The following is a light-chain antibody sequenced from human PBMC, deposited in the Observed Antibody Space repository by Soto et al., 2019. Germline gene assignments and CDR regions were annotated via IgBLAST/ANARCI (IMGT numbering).Light chain of an antibody. J-gene: IGLJ2*01. CDR2: DVS. CDR1: SSDVGGYKY. V-gene: IGLV2-11*01. Sequence: QSALAQPRSVSGSPGQSVTISCTGTSSDVGGYKYVSWYQQHPGKVPKLMMFDVSERPSGVPDRFSGSKSGNTASLSISGLQAEDEADYYCCAYAGSYTVLFGGGT. CDR3: CAYAGSYTVL.